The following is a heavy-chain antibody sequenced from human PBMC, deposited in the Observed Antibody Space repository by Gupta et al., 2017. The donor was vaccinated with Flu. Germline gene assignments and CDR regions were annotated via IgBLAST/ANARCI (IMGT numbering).Heavy chain of an antibody. V-gene: IGHV3-30*18. J-gene: IGHJ4*02. CDR1: GFPLSDYG. CDR2: MSDDGSNQ. D-gene: IGHD1-7*01. Sequence: QAQLVQSGGGVVQPGTSLRLSCAASGFPLSDYGMHWVRQAPGTGLGWMAVMSDDGSNQWYADSVRGRFTISGDNSKNTLFLQMNSLRADDTAVYYCAKGGRHNWNYDGDYWCQGTLVTVSS. CDR3: AKGGRHNWNYDGDY.